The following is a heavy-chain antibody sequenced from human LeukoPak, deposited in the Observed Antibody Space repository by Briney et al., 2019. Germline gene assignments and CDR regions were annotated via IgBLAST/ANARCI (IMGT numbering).Heavy chain of an antibody. CDR3: ARTQSSNWGIIDL. CDR1: GFTFSSYG. D-gene: IGHD6-13*01. CDR2: IRYDGSIK. V-gene: IGHV3-30*02. Sequence: GGSLRLSCAASGFTFSSYGMHWVRQAPGKGLEWVGFIRYDGSIKYYADSLKGRFTISRDNSKNTLYLQLDSLSAADTAVYYCARTQSSNWGIIDLWGQGTLVTVS. J-gene: IGHJ5*02.